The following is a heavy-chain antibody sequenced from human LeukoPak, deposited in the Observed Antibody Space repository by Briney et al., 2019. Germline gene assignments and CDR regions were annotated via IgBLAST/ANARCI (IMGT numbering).Heavy chain of an antibody. V-gene: IGHV4-59*01. CDR3: ARAGYRTRNAAFDI. CDR1: GGSISDYY. D-gene: IGHD5-18*01. Sequence: SETLSLTCTVSGGSISDYYWNWIRQPPGKGLEWIGYIYYSGSTNYNPSLKSRVTISVDTSKNQFSLKLSSVTAADTAVYYCARAGYRTRNAAFDIWGQGTMVTVSS. J-gene: IGHJ3*02. CDR2: IYYSGST.